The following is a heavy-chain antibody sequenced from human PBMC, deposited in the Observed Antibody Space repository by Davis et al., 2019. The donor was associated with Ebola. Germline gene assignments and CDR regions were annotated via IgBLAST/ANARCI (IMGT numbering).Heavy chain of an antibody. J-gene: IGHJ6*04. CDR3: AKSGLSFGVVKYHYGMDV. CDR2: ISWNSGSI. Sequence: SLKISCAASGFTFDDYAMHWVRQAPGKGLEWVSGISWNSGSIGYADSVKGRFNISRDNAKNSLYLQMNSLRAEDTAVYYCAKSGLSFGVVKYHYGMDVWGKGTTVTVSS. D-gene: IGHD3-3*01. CDR1: GFTFDDYA. V-gene: IGHV3-9*01.